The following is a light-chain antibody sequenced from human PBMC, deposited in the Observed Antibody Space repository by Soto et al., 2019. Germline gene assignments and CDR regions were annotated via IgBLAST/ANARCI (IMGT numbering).Light chain of an antibody. V-gene: IGKV3-11*01. CDR2: DAS. J-gene: IGKJ1*01. CDR1: QSINSY. Sequence: EIVLTQSPVSLSLSPGERATLSCRASQSINSYLAWYQQKPGQAPRLFIYDASNRATGIPARFSGSGSGTDFTLTISSLEPEDFAVYYCQQRSNWPWTFGQGTKVDIK. CDR3: QQRSNWPWT.